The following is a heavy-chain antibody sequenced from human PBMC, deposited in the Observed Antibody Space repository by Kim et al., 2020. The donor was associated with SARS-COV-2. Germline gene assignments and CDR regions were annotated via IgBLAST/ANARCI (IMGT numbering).Heavy chain of an antibody. D-gene: IGHD2-2*01. V-gene: IGHV3-30*18. CDR1: GFTFSSYG. CDR2: ISYDGSNK. CDR3: AKVMGWGYCSSTSCPRWYHWPFEY. J-gene: IGHJ4*02. Sequence: GGSLRLSCAASGFTFSSYGMHWVRQAPGKGLEWVAVISYDGSNKYYADSVKGRFTISRDNSKNTLYLQMNSLRAEDTAVYYCAKVMGWGYCSSTSCPRWYHWPFEYCGQGTLVTVSS.